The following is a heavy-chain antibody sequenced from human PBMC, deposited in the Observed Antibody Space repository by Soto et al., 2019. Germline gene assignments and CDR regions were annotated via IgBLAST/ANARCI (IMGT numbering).Heavy chain of an antibody. D-gene: IGHD2-15*01. CDR2: ISGSGSST. J-gene: IGHJ4*02. CDR1: GFTFSSYA. Sequence: EVPLLESGGDLVQPGGSLRLSCAASGFTFSSYAMNWVRQAPGKGLEWVSGISGSGSSTSYSDSVKGRFTVSRDNSKKVLYLQMNSLRVEDTAVYYCAKGGSGRLRGFDYWGQGALVTVSS. CDR3: AKGGSGRLRGFDY. V-gene: IGHV3-23*01.